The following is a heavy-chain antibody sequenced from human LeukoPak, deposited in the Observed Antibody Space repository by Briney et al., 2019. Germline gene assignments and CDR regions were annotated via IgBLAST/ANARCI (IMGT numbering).Heavy chain of an antibody. CDR3: ARVRGYSGYDFSS. J-gene: IGHJ5*02. CDR2: INLDGSST. D-gene: IGHD5-12*01. Sequence: GGSLRLSCAASGFTFSSYWMHWVRQAPGKELVWVSRINLDGSSTAYADSVKGRFTISRDNAKNTLYLQMNSLRAEDTAVYYCARVRGYSGYDFSSWGQGTLVTVSS. V-gene: IGHV3-74*01. CDR1: GFTFSSYW.